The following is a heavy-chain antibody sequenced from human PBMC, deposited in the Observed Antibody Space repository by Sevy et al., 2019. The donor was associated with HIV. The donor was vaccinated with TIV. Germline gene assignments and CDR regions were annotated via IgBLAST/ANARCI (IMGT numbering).Heavy chain of an antibody. Sequence: SETLSLTCTVSGGSVSSDSYYWSWIRQPPGKGLEWIGYIYYSGSTNYNPSLKSRVTISVDTSKNQFSLKLSSVTAADTAVYYCARAGYSSGWYPYYYYYGMDVWGQGTTVTVSS. CDR1: GGSVSSDSYY. D-gene: IGHD6-19*01. V-gene: IGHV4-61*01. CDR2: IYYSGST. CDR3: ARAGYSSGWYPYYYYYGMDV. J-gene: IGHJ6*02.